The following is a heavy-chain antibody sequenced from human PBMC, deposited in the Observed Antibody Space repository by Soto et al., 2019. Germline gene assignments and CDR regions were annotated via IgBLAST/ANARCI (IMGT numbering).Heavy chain of an antibody. CDR3: ARHRTANHYCYFKDV. J-gene: IGHJ6*03. D-gene: IGHD2-21*02. V-gene: IGHV4-39*01. CDR2: IYYSGST. CDR1: GGSISSSSYY. Sequence: SETLSLTCTVSGGSISSSSYYWGWIRQXPGKGLEWIGSIYYSGSTYYNPSLKSRVTISVDTSKNQFSLKLSSVTAADTAVYYCARHRTANHYCYFKDVSRKGTTDIVSS.